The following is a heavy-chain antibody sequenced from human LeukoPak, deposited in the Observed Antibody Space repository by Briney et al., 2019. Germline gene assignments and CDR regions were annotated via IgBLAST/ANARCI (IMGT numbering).Heavy chain of an antibody. CDR2: MHPNSGDT. J-gene: IGHJ6*03. CDR3: ARVGIAYCTSTSCYRYYYMDL. D-gene: IGHD2-2*01. Sequence: GASVKVSCKASGGTFSSYAISWVRQATGQGLECMGWMHPNSGDTGYAQKFQGRVTITRNTSISTAYMELSSLRSEDTAVYYCARVGIAYCTSTSCYRYYYMDLWGKGTTVTVSS. CDR1: GGTFSSYA. V-gene: IGHV1-8*03.